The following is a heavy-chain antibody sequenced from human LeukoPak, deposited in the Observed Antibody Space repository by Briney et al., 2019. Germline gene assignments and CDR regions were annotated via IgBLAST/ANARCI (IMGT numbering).Heavy chain of an antibody. V-gene: IGHV3-7*01. CDR1: GFTFSSYW. J-gene: IGHJ6*03. D-gene: IGHD6-19*01. CDR3: ARGSSGWYVNLYYYYYMDV. Sequence: GGSLRLSCAASGFTFSSYWMSWVRQAPGKGLEWVANIKQDGSEKYYVDSVKGRFTISRDNAKNSLYLQMNSLRAEDTAVYYCARGSSGWYVNLYYYYYMDVWGKGTTVTVSS. CDR2: IKQDGSEK.